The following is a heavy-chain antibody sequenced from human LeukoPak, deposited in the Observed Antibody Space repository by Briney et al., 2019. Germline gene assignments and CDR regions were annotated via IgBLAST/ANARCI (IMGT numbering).Heavy chain of an antibody. CDR2: INHSGST. CDR1: GGSFSGYY. V-gene: IGHV4-34*01. D-gene: IGHD3-22*01. Sequence: SETLSLTCAVYGGSFSGYYWSWIRQPPGKGLEWIGEINHSGSTNYNPSLKSRVTISVDTSKNQFPLKLSSVTAADTAVYYCARGIRYSSGYFDYWGQGTLVTVSS. J-gene: IGHJ4*02. CDR3: ARGIRYSSGYFDY.